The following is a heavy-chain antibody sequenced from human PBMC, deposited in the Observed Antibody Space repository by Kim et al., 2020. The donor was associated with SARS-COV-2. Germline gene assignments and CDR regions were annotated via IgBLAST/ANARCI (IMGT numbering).Heavy chain of an antibody. D-gene: IGHD3-22*01. V-gene: IGHV4-31*02. J-gene: IGHJ3*02. CDR3: ARVRGSVTMIVAGGFDI. Sequence: LKSRVTISVDTSKNQFSLKLSSVTAADTAVYYCARVRGSVTMIVAGGFDIWGQGTMVTVSS.